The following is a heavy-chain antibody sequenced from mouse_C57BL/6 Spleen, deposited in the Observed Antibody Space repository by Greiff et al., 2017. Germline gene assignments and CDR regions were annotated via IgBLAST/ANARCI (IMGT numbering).Heavy chain of an antibody. V-gene: IGHV1-50*01. Sequence: QVQLQQPGAELVKPGASVKLSCKASGYTFTSYWMQWVKQRPGQGLEWIGEIDPSDSYTNYNQKFKGKATLTVDKYSSTAYMHLSSLTSEDSAVYYCARRGLLRQTYFDYWGQGTTLTVSS. J-gene: IGHJ2*01. CDR2: IDPSDSYT. CDR1: GYTFTSYW. D-gene: IGHD1-1*01. CDR3: ARRGLLRQTYFDY.